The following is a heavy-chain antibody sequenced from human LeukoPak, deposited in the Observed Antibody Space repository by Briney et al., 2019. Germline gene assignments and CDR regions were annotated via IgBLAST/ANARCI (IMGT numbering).Heavy chain of an antibody. CDR3: AKDSEVLSPRPRGAFDI. Sequence: GGSLRLSCAASGFTFDDYTMHWVRQAPGKGLEWVSLISWDGGSTYYADSVKGRFTISRDNSKNSLYLQMNSLRTDDTALYYCAKDSEVLSPRPRGAFDIWGQGTMVTVSS. CDR2: ISWDGGST. D-gene: IGHD4/OR15-4a*01. J-gene: IGHJ3*02. CDR1: GFTFDDYT. V-gene: IGHV3-43*01.